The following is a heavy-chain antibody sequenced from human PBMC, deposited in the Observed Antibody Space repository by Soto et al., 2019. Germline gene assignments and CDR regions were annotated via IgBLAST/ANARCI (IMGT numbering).Heavy chain of an antibody. CDR2: IYYSGST. V-gene: IGHV4-31*02. CDR3: ARDRSSSGMDV. CDR1: GGSISSGGYY. D-gene: IGHD6-19*01. Sequence: SETLSLTCTVSGGSISSGGYYWSWIRQHPGKGLEWIGYIYYSGSTYYNPSLKSRVTISVDTSKNQFSLKLSSVTAADTAVYYCARDRSSSGMDVWGQGTTVTVSS. J-gene: IGHJ6*02.